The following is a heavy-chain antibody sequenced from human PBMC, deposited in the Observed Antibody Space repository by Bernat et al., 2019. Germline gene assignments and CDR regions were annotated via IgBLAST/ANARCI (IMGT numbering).Heavy chain of an antibody. CDR1: GFTFSSYA. V-gene: IGHV3-30-3*01. J-gene: IGHJ6*02. CDR2: ISYDGSNK. Sequence: QVQLVESGGDVVQPGRSLRLSCAASGFTFSSYAVHWVRQAPGKGLEWVAVISYDGSNKYYADSVKGRFTISRDNSKNTLYLQMNSLRAEDTAVYYCARGGDIVVVPAAILMGMDVWGQGTTVTVSS. CDR3: ARGGDIVVVPAAILMGMDV. D-gene: IGHD2-2*02.